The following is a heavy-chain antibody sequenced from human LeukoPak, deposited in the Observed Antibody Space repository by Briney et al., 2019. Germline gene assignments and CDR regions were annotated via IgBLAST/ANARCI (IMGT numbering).Heavy chain of an antibody. Sequence: GGSLGLSCAASGFTVSSNYMSWVRRAPGKGLEWVSVIYSGGSTYYADSVKGRFTISRDNSKNTLYLQMNSLRAEDTAVYYCARGEGVWYFDYWGQGTLVTVSS. CDR3: ARGEGVWYFDY. D-gene: IGHD3-16*01. J-gene: IGHJ4*02. CDR2: IYSGGST. V-gene: IGHV3-66*01. CDR1: GFTVSSNY.